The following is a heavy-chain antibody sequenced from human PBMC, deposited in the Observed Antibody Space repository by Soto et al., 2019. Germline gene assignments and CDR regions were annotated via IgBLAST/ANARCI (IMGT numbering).Heavy chain of an antibody. CDR2: ISAYNGNT. D-gene: IGHD4-17*01. V-gene: IGHV1-18*01. J-gene: IGHJ4*02. CDR1: GYTFTSYG. Sequence: GASVKVSCKASGYTFTSYGISWVRQAPGQGLEWMVWISAYNGNTNYAQKLQGRVTMTTDTSTSTAYMELRSLRSDDTAVYYCARVARPFRQHDYGDYVTDWGQGTLVTVSS. CDR3: ARVARPFRQHDYGDYVTD.